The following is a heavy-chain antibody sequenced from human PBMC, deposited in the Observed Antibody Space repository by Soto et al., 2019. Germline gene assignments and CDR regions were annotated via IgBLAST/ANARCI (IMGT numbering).Heavy chain of an antibody. CDR2: INAGNGNT. V-gene: IGHV1-3*01. CDR3: ARTYCGGDCYFDFEY. CDR1: GYTFTSYA. Sequence: ASVKVSCKASGYTFTSYAMHWVRQAPGQRLEWMGWINAGNGNTKYSQKFQGRVTITRDTSASTAYMKLRSLRSEDTAVYYCARTYCGGDCYFDFEYWGQGTLVTVSS. D-gene: IGHD2-21*02. J-gene: IGHJ4*02.